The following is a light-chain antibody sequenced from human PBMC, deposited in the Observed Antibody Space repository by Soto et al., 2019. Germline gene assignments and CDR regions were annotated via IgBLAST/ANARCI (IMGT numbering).Light chain of an antibody. CDR1: SSNIGAGYD. CDR3: QSYDSRLSVV. J-gene: IGLJ2*01. V-gene: IGLV1-40*01. CDR2: ANT. Sequence: QSALTQPPSVSGAPGQRVTISCTGSSSNIGAGYDVYWYQQLPGTAPKLLIYANTNRPSGVPDRFSGSKSGTSGSLAITGLQAEDEADYYCQSYDSRLSVVFGGGTKLTVL.